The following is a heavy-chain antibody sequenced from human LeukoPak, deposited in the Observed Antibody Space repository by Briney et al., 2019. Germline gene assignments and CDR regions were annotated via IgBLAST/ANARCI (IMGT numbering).Heavy chain of an antibody. CDR2: IYYSGST. CDR1: GGSISSYY. J-gene: IGHJ5*02. Sequence: SETLSLTCAVYGGSISSYYWSWIRQPPGKGLEWIGYIYYSGSTNYNPSLKSRVTISVDTSKNQFSLKLSSVTAADTAVYYCARLTYYYDSSGPLDPWGQGTLVTVSS. CDR3: ARLTYYYDSSGPLDP. V-gene: IGHV4-59*01. D-gene: IGHD3-22*01.